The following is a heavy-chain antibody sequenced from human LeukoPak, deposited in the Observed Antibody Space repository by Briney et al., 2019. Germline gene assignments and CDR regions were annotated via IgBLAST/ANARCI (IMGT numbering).Heavy chain of an antibody. J-gene: IGHJ5*02. CDR2: ISGSGAST. V-gene: IGHV3-23*01. CDR1: GFTFSSYP. D-gene: IGHD1-7*01. Sequence: GGSLRLSCAASGFTFSSYPMSWVRQAPGKGLEWVSAISGSGASTYYADSVKGRFTISRDNSKNTLYLQMNSLRAEDTAVYYCAKETVDEVTRTTGFDPWGQGTLVTVSS. CDR3: AKETVDEVTRTTGFDP.